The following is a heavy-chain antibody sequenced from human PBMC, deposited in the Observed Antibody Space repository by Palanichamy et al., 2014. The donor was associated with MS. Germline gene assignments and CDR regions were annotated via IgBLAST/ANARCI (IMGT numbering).Heavy chain of an antibody. Sequence: EVQLLEVVGEALVQPGGSLRLSCAASGFTFSSYEMSWVRQAPGEGLEWVSGISGSGSSTYYAASVKGRFTISRDNSKNTLYLQMNSLRAEDSAVYYCAKVWSYSTSLDFDYWGLGTLVTVSS. D-gene: IGHD4-11*01. CDR3: AKVWSYSTSLDFDY. CDR2: ISGSGSST. CDR1: GFTFSSYE. J-gene: IGHJ4*02. V-gene: IGHV3-23*01.